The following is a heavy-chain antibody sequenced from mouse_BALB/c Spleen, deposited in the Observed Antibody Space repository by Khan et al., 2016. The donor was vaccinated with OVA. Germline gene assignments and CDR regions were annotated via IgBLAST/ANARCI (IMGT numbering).Heavy chain of an antibody. Sequence: EVQLQESGPGLVKPSQSLSLTCSVTGYSITNGYFWNWIRQFPGNNLEWMGYIRYDGNTNYNPSLKNRISITRDTSKNQCFLNLNSVPPEDTATYYCARGGSSGPAWFTYWGQGTLVTVSA. J-gene: IGHJ3*01. D-gene: IGHD3-1*01. V-gene: IGHV3-6*02. CDR1: GYSITNGYF. CDR2: IRYDGNT. CDR3: ARGGSSGPAWFTY.